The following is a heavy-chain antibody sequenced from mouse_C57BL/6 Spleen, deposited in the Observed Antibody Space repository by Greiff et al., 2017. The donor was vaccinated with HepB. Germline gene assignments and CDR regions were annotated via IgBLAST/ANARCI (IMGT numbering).Heavy chain of an antibody. D-gene: IGHD1-1*01. CDR2: ISSGSRTI. CDR1: GFTFSDYG. J-gene: IGHJ1*03. CDR3: ARPNVAHWYFDV. Sequence: EVKLMESGGGLVKPGGSLKLSCAASGFTFSDYGMHWVRQAPEKGLEWVAYISSGSRTIYYADTVKGRFTISRDNAKNTLFLQMTRLRSEDTAMYYCARPNVAHWYFDVWGTGTTVTVSS. V-gene: IGHV5-17*01.